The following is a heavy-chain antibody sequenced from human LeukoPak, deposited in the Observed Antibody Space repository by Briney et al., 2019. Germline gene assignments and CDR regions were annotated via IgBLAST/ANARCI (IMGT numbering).Heavy chain of an antibody. Sequence: GKSLRLSCAASGFTFSTFGIHWVRQAPGKGLEWVAFIRYDGSNKYYADSMKGRFTISRDNSKNTLYLQMNSLRAEDTAVYYCAKDYYYGSGSYLIDYYYYMDVWGKGTTVTISS. CDR2: IRYDGSNK. J-gene: IGHJ6*03. CDR1: GFTFSTFG. D-gene: IGHD3-10*01. CDR3: AKDYYYGSGSYLIDYYYYMDV. V-gene: IGHV3-30*02.